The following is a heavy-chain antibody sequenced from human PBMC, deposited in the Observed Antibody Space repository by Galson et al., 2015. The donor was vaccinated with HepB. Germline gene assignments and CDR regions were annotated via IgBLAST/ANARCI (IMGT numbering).Heavy chain of an antibody. V-gene: IGHV3-9*01. D-gene: IGHD3-10*01. CDR3: AKGRFNYNNYYYGMDV. CDR2: FSWNSGSI. CDR1: GFTFDDYA. J-gene: IGHJ6*02. Sequence: SLRLSCAASGFTFDDYAMHWVRQAPGQGLEWVSGFSWNSGSIGYADSVKGRFTISRDNAKNSLYLQMNSLRAEDTALYYCAKGRFNYNNYYYGMDVWGQGTTVTVSS.